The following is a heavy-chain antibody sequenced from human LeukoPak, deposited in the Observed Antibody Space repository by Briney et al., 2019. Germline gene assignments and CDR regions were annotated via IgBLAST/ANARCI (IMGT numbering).Heavy chain of an antibody. Sequence: GGSLRLSCAPSGLTFSAYGMHWVRQAPGNGLEWVAVIWYDGSDKYYADSVRGRFTISRDNSKNKLFLQMNSLRAEDTAIYYCAKDHDSIGSAEYFQHWGQGTQFTVSP. CDR3: AKDHDSIGSAEYFQH. CDR2: IWYDGSDK. V-gene: IGHV3-33*06. J-gene: IGHJ1*01. CDR1: GLTFSAYG. D-gene: IGHD3-10*01.